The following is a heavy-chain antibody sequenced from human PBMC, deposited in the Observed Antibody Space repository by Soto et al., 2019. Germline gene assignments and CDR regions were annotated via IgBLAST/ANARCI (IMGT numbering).Heavy chain of an antibody. CDR1: GFSFRIHS. V-gene: IGHV3-23*01. J-gene: IGHJ4*02. Sequence: EVQLLESGGGLVRPGGSLRLSCAASGFSFRIHSMTWVRQAPGRGLEWVSGISGSGGSTHYAASVRGRFIISRENSVDSLYLQMNNLRAEDRAVYYCAKVSNDDWSQFDFWGQGTLVTVSS. D-gene: IGHD3-9*01. CDR2: ISGSGGST. CDR3: AKVSNDDWSQFDF.